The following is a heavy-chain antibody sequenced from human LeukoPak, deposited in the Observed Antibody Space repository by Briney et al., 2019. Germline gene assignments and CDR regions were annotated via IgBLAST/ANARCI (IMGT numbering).Heavy chain of an antibody. D-gene: IGHD2-2*02. V-gene: IGHV4-59*08. CDR1: GGSISSYY. CDR3: ARQKVYCSSTSCYIRGDNWFDP. J-gene: IGHJ5*02. Sequence: PSETLSLTRTVSGGSISSYYWSWIRQPPGKGLEWIGYIYYSGSTNYNPSLKSRVTISVDTSKNQFSLKLSSVTAADTAVYYCARQKVYCSSTSCYIRGDNWFDPWGQGTLVTVSS. CDR2: IYYSGST.